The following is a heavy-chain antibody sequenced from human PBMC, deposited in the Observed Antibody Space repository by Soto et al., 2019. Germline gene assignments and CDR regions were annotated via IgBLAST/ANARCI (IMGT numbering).Heavy chain of an antibody. CDR2: ISAYNGNT. J-gene: IGHJ4*02. CDR1: GYTFTSYG. V-gene: IGHV1-18*01. Sequence: QVQLVQSGAEVKKPGASVKVSCKASGYTFTSYGISWVRQAPGQGLEWMGWISAYNGNTNYAQTRQGRVTMTTDTSTSTSYMELRSLRSDDTAVYYCARGQKSGQWLVRGPYYFDYWGQGTLVTVSS. D-gene: IGHD6-19*01. CDR3: ARGQKSGQWLVRGPYYFDY.